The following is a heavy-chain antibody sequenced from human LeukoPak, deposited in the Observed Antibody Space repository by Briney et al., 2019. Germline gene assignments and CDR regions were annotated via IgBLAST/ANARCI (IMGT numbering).Heavy chain of an antibody. Sequence: GGSLRLSCAATGFTFSDYAMSWVRQAPGKGLEWVSVISGSGRTTYYADSVKGRFTISRDNSKNTLYLQMNSLRAEDTAVYYCARVNRYSSSWIFDYWGQGTLVTVSS. J-gene: IGHJ4*02. D-gene: IGHD6-13*01. CDR1: GFTFSDYA. CDR3: ARVNRYSSSWIFDY. CDR2: ISGSGRTT. V-gene: IGHV3-23*01.